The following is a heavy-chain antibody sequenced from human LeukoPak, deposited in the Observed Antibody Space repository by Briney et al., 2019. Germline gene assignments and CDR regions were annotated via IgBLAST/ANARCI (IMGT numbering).Heavy chain of an antibody. CDR2: ISGSTGST. V-gene: IGHV3-23*01. CDR1: GFTFSNYA. Sequence: GRTLRLSCAASGFTFSNYAMNWVRQAPGTGLEWGSLISGSTGSTSYADSVKGRFSISRDNSKNSLHLQMNSLRVEDTAVYYCARRPLGGYNSAWSGPWGQGTLVTVST. J-gene: IGHJ5*02. CDR3: ARRPLGGYNSAWSGP. D-gene: IGHD5-24*01.